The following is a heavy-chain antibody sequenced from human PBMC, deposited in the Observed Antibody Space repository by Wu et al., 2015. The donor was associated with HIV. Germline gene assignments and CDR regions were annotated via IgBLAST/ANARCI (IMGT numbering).Heavy chain of an antibody. V-gene: IGHV1-69*05. CDR1: GYTFTSYG. CDR3: ARFGVRGVTPLGSDY. D-gene: IGHD3-10*01. CDR2: IIPMFGSG. Sequence: QVQLVQSGAEVKKPGASVKVSCKASGYTFTSYGISWVRQAPGQGLEWMGGIIPMFGSGNNAQKFQGRVTITTDESTTTTYMELSNLRSEDTAVYYCARFGVRGVTPLGSDYWGQGTLGHRLL. J-gene: IGHJ4*02.